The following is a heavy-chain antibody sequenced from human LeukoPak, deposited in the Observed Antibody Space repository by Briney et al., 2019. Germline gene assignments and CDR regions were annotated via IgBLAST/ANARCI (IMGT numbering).Heavy chain of an antibody. CDR3: AKLGTAITDDY. D-gene: IGHD5-18*01. CDR2: ISYDGSNK. V-gene: IGHV3-30*18. CDR1: GFTFSSYG. Sequence: GSLRLSCAASGFTFSSYGMHWVRQAPGKGLEWVAVISYDGSNKYYADSVKGRFTISRDNSKNTLYLQMNSLRAEDTAVYYCAKLGTAITDDYWGQGTLVTVSS. J-gene: IGHJ4*02.